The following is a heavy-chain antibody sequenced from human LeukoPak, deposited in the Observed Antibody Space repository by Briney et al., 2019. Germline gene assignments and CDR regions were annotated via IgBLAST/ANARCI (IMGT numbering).Heavy chain of an antibody. D-gene: IGHD6-19*01. CDR3: ARIFIAVAGSGYAFDI. J-gene: IGHJ3*02. CDR1: GYTFTGYY. CDR2: INPSGGST. Sequence: GASVKVSCKASGYTFTGYYMHWVRQAPGQGLEWMGIINPSGGSTSYAQKFQGRVTMTRDMSTSTVYMELSSLRSEDTAVYYCARIFIAVAGSGYAFDIWGQGTMVTVSS. V-gene: IGHV1-46*01.